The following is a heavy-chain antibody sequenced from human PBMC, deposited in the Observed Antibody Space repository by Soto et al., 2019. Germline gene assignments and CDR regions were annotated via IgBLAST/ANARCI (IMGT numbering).Heavy chain of an antibody. CDR3: ARVHSSGWYWDYYYGMDV. D-gene: IGHD6-19*01. CDR2: ISAYNGNT. J-gene: IGHJ6*02. CDR1: GYTFTSYG. V-gene: IGHV1-18*01. Sequence: QVPLVQSGAEVKKPGASVKVSCKASGYTFTSYGISWVRQAPGQGLEWMGWISAYNGNTNYAQKLQGRVTMTTDTSTSTAYMELRSLRSDDTAVYYCARVHSSGWYWDYYYGMDVWGQGTTVTVSS.